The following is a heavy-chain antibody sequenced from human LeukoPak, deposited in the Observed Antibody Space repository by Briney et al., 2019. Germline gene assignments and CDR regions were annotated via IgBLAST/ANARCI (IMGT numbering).Heavy chain of an antibody. D-gene: IGHD2-15*01. CDR2: ISAYNGNT. V-gene: IGHV1-18*01. CDR1: GYTFTSYG. Sequence: ASVKVSCKASGYTFTSYGISWVRQAPGQGLEWMGWISAYNGNTNYAQKLQGRVTMTTDTSTSTAYMELRSLRSDDTAVYYCARHRDGGSGGSCYDYWGQGTLVTVSS. CDR3: ARHRDGGSGGSCYDY. J-gene: IGHJ4*02.